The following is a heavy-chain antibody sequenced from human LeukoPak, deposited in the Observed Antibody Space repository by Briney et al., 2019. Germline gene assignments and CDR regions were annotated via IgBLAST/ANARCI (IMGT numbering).Heavy chain of an antibody. V-gene: IGHV1-46*01. Sequence: ASVKVSCKASGYTVTNYYMHWVRQAPGQGLEWMGIINPNSGSTSYAQKFQGRVTMTTDTSTSTAYMELRSLRSDDTAVYYCARVQGSSGWYIFDYWGQGTLVTVSS. CDR2: INPNSGST. D-gene: IGHD6-19*01. CDR3: ARVQGSSGWYIFDY. J-gene: IGHJ4*02. CDR1: GYTVTNYY.